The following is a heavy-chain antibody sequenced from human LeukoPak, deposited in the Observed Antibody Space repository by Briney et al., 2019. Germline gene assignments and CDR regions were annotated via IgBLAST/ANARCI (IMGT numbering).Heavy chain of an antibody. CDR2: IYSGGST. Sequence: PGESLRLSCAASGLTVRSNYVSWVRQAPGKGLEWVSVIYSGGSTYYADSVKGRFTISRDNSKNTLYLQMSSLRAEDTAVYYCASSLEGNFWSGYHFWGQGTLVTVSS. CDR1: GLTVRSNY. J-gene: IGHJ4*02. CDR3: ASSLEGNFWSGYHF. V-gene: IGHV3-66*01. D-gene: IGHD3-3*01.